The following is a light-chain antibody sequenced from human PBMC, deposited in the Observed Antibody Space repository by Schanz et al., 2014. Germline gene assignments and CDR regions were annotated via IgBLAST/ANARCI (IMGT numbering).Light chain of an antibody. Sequence: DIVMTQSPDSLAVSLGERATIDCRSSQSVLYSSNNRNYLAWYQQKPGQPPKLLIYWASSRESGVPDRFSGSGSGTYFTLTISSLQAEDVAVYYCQQYYTNPPHTFGGGTKVEIK. J-gene: IGKJ4*01. CDR1: QSVLYSSNNRNY. CDR3: QQYYTNPPHT. V-gene: IGKV4-1*01. CDR2: WAS.